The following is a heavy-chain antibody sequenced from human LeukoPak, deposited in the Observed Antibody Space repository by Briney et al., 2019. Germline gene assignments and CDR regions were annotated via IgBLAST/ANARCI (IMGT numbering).Heavy chain of an antibody. V-gene: IGHV3-48*01. D-gene: IGHD3-10*01. Sequence: GGSLRLSCAASGFTFSSYWMHWVRQAPGKGLEWVSYISSSSSTIYYADSVKGRFTISRDNAKNSLYLQMNSLRAEDTAVYYCARDLGAVLLWFGEDLPDAFDIWGQGTMVTVSS. CDR2: ISSSSSTI. CDR1: GFTFSSYW. CDR3: ARDLGAVLLWFGEDLPDAFDI. J-gene: IGHJ3*02.